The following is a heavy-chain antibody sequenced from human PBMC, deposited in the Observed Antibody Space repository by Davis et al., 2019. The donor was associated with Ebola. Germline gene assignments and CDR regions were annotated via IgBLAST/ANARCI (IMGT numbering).Heavy chain of an antibody. V-gene: IGHV4-59*01. Sequence: SETLSLTCTVSGGSISSYYWSWIRQPPGKGLEWIGYIYYSGSTNYNPSLKSRVTISVDTSKNQFSLKLSSVTAADTAVYYCARDVRWRRSLSLGMDVWGQGTTVTVSS. CDR2: IYYSGST. CDR3: ARDVRWRRSLSLGMDV. CDR1: GGSISSYY. J-gene: IGHJ6*02. D-gene: IGHD5-12*01.